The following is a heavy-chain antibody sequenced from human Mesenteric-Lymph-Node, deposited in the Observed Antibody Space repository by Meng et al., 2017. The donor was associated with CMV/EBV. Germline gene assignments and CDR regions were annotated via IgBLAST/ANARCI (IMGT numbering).Heavy chain of an antibody. J-gene: IGHJ4*02. Sequence: SGYTFTNFYRHWVRQAPGQGLEWMGIINPSGGGTNYAQKFQGRVTMTRDTSTSTVFMELSSLRSDDTAVYYCARVGPLITMIVIYDYWGQGTLVTVSS. CDR2: INPSGGGT. D-gene: IGHD3-22*01. CDR1: GYTFTNFY. CDR3: ARVGPLITMIVIYDY. V-gene: IGHV1-46*01.